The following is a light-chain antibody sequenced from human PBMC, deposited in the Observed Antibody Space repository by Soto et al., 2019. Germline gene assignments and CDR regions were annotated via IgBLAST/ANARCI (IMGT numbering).Light chain of an antibody. Sequence: EIVMTQSPATLSVSPGERATLSCRASQSVRSDLAWYQQKPGQAPRLLIYGASIRATDIPARFSGSGSGTEFSLTISSLQSEDFAVYYCQQYNDWPLTFGGGTKVDIK. CDR3: QQYNDWPLT. CDR1: QSVRSD. J-gene: IGKJ4*01. V-gene: IGKV3D-15*01. CDR2: GAS.